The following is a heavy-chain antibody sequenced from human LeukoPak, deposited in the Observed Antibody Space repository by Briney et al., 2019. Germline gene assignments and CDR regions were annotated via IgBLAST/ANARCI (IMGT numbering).Heavy chain of an antibody. J-gene: IGHJ3*02. V-gene: IGHV3-23*01. CDR1: GFTFSSYA. Sequence: PGGSLRLSCAASGFTFSSYAMSWVRQAPGKGLEWVSAISGSGGSTYYADSVKGRFTISRDNSKNTLYLQMNSLRAEDTAVYYCARESRYGSSPLEAFDIWGQGTMVTVSS. CDR3: ARESRYGSSPLEAFDI. CDR2: ISGSGGST. D-gene: IGHD6-13*01.